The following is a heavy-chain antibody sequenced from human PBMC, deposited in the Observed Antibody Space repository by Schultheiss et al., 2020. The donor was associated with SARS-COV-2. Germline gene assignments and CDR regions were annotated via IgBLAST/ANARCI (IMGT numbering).Heavy chain of an antibody. Sequence: GESLKISCAASGFTFSSYAMHWVRQAPGKGLEWVAVISYDGSNKYYADSVKGRFTISRDNSKNTLYLQMNSLRAEDTAVYYCARTRSGELERKGINDYWGQGTLVTVSS. D-gene: IGHD1-1*01. CDR3: ARTRSGELERKGINDY. CDR1: GFTFSSYA. CDR2: ISYDGSNK. J-gene: IGHJ4*02. V-gene: IGHV3-30*01.